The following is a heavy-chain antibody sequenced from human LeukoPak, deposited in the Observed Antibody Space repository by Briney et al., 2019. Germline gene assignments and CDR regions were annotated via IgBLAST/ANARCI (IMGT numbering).Heavy chain of an antibody. Sequence: GASVKVPCKVSGYTLTELSMHWVRQAPGKGLEWMGGFDPEDCETIYAQKFPGRVTMTEDTSTDTAYMELSSLTAEDTAVYYCATRRFRGGVFDYWGQGTLVTVSS. D-gene: IGHD3-10*01. CDR1: GYTLTELS. CDR2: FDPEDCET. V-gene: IGHV1-24*01. CDR3: ATRRFRGGVFDY. J-gene: IGHJ4*02.